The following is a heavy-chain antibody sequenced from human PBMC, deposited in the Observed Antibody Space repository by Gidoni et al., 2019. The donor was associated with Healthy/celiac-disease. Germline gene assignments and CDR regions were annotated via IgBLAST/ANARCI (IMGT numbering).Heavy chain of an antibody. CDR2: IKQDGSEK. Sequence: EVQLVESGGGLVQPGGSLRLSWPAARFTFISHWLSWVRQAPGKGLEWVANIKQDGSEKYYVDSVKGRFTISRDNAKNSLYLKMNSLRAEDTAVYYCARDLPDIVVVPAAIFWFDPWGQGTLVTVSS. CDR1: RFTFISHW. CDR3: ARDLPDIVVVPAAIFWFDP. V-gene: IGHV3-7*01. D-gene: IGHD2-2*01. J-gene: IGHJ5*02.